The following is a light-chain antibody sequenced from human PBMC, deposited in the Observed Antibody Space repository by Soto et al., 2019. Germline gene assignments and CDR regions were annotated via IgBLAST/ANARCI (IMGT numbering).Light chain of an antibody. J-gene: IGKJ4*01. CDR2: GAS. V-gene: IGKV3D-15*01. CDR1: QSVSSN. Sequence: EIVMTQSPATMSVSPGERATLSCGASQSVSSNLAWYQQKPGQAPRLLIYGASTRATGIPARFSGSGSGTDFTLTISSLQSEDFAVYYCQQYHNWVTFGGGTKVDIK. CDR3: QQYHNWVT.